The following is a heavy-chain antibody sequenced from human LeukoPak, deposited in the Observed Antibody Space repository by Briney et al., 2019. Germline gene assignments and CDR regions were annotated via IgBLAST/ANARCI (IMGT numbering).Heavy chain of an antibody. V-gene: IGHV4-39*01. CDR2: IYYSGST. CDR1: GGSISSSSYY. D-gene: IGHD3-10*01. J-gene: IGHJ4*02. Sequence: SETLSLTCTVSGGSISSSSYYWGWIRQPPGKGLEWIGSIYYSGSTYYNPSLKSRVTISVDTSKNQFSLKLSSVTAADTAVYYCARSMVRGVIDYWGQGTLVTVSS. CDR3: ARSMVRGVIDY.